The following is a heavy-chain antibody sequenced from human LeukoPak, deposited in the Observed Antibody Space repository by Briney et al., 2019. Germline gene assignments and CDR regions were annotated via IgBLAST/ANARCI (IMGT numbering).Heavy chain of an antibody. Sequence: PQASVKVSCKASGYTFTGYYMHWVRQAPGQGLEWMGWINPNSGGTNYAQKFQGRVTMTRDTSISTAYMELSRLRSDDTAVYYCARVGRVLWFGAQTYYFDYWGQGTLVTVSS. CDR1: GYTFTGYY. D-gene: IGHD3-10*01. V-gene: IGHV1-2*02. J-gene: IGHJ4*02. CDR3: ARVGRVLWFGAQTYYFDY. CDR2: INPNSGGT.